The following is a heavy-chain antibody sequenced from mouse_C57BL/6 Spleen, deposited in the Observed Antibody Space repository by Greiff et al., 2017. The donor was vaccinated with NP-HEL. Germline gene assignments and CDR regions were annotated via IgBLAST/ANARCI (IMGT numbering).Heavy chain of an antibody. Sequence: VQLKESGGGLVKPGGSLKLSCAASGFTFSSYAMSWVRQTPEKRLEWVATISDGGSYTYYPDNVKGRFTISRDNAKNNLYLQMSHLKSEDTSMYYCAAVNYGEYFDVWGTGTTVTVSS. J-gene: IGHJ1*03. V-gene: IGHV5-4*01. CDR1: GFTFSSYA. D-gene: IGHD1-1*01. CDR2: ISDGGSYT. CDR3: AAVNYGEYFDV.